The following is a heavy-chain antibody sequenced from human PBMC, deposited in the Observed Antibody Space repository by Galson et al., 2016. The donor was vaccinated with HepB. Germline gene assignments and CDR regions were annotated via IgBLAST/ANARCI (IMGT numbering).Heavy chain of an antibody. V-gene: IGHV4-34*01. CDR1: GGSFSGYF. Sequence: ETLSLTCGVRGGSFSGYFWSWIRQAPGKGLEWIGEINHSGSTDFNPSLKSRATISVDRSRNQFSLSLNSLTAADTAIYYCARAARAMPGVATPNARYFQHWGQGTSVIVSS. CDR3: ARAARAMPGVATPNARYFQH. J-gene: IGHJ1*01. D-gene: IGHD5-12*01. CDR2: INHSGST.